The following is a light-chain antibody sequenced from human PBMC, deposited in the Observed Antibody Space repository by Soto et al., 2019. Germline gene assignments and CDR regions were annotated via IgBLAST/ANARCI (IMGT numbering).Light chain of an antibody. CDR1: SSDVGTYED. V-gene: IGLV2-14*03. J-gene: IGLJ2*01. Sequence: QSALTQPASVSGSPGQSITISCTGTSSDVGTYEDVSWYQHHPGKAPKLMIYDVSNRPSGVSDRFSGSKSGNTASLTISGHQAEDEADYYCSSYASNGDVLFGGGTKLTVL. CDR3: SSYASNGDVL. CDR2: DVS.